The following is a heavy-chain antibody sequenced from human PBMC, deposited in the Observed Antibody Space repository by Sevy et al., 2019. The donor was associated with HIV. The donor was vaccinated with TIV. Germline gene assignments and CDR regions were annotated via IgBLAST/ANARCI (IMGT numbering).Heavy chain of an antibody. Sequence: GGSLRLSCAASGFRLSKYSMSWIRQTPGKGLEWVSTFSFGCGKINYADSVKGRFTISRDDSRNTFYLQMNSLRAEDTAIYYCAREGCTKPHDYWGQGPVVTVSS. CDR3: AREGCTKPHDY. CDR2: FSFGCGKI. CDR1: GFRLSKYS. V-gene: IGHV3-23*01. J-gene: IGHJ4*02. D-gene: IGHD2-8*01.